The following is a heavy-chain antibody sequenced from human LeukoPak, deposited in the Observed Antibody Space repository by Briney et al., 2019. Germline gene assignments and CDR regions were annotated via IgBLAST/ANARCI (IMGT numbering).Heavy chain of an antibody. J-gene: IGHJ6*03. D-gene: IGHD4-17*01. Sequence: SETLSLTCTVSGGSISSDYWNWIRQPPWKGLEWIGYIHYSGYSKYNPSHESRATISVDTSTNQFSLKLYSVTAADTAVYYCARATVTTYYYYMDVWGKGTTVTVSS. V-gene: IGHV4-59*01. CDR2: IHYSGYS. CDR3: ARATVTTYYYYMDV. CDR1: GGSISSDY.